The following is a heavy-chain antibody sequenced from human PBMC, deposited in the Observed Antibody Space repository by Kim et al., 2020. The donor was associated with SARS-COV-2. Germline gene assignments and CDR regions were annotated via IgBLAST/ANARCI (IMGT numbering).Heavy chain of an antibody. J-gene: IGHJ5*02. V-gene: IGHV4-59*01. D-gene: IGHD6-13*01. Sequence: NSNPSLKSRVTISVDTSKNQFSLKLSSVTAADTAGYYCAREKGNYNWFDPWGQGTLVTVSS. CDR3: AREKGNYNWFDP.